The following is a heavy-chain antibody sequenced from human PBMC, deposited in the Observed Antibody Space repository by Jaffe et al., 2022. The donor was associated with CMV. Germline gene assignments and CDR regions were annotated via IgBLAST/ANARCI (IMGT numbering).Heavy chain of an antibody. CDR2: IYYSGSP. J-gene: IGHJ4*02. CDR1: GGSINSRSYY. V-gene: IGHV4-39*01. Sequence: QLQLQESGPGLAKSSETLSLICSVSGGSINSRSYYWGWIRQPPGEGLEWIGSIYYSGSPYYNPSLERRVTISIDTSKNQFSLKLTSVTAADTAVYYCARHPDIMTGYYLDYWGQGTLVTVSS. CDR3: ARHPDIMTGYYLDY. D-gene: IGHD3-9*01.